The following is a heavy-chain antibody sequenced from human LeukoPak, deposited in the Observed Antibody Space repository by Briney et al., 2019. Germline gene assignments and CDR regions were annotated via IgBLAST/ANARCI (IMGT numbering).Heavy chain of an antibody. J-gene: IGHJ3*02. CDR2: MNPNSGNT. Sequence: ASVKVSCKASGYTFTSYDINWVRQATGQGLEWMGWMNPNSGNTGYAQKFQGRVTITRDTSISTAYVELSSLRSEDTAVYYCARGPHGDYVSGAFDIWGQGTMVTVSS. D-gene: IGHD4-17*01. CDR3: ARGPHGDYVSGAFDI. CDR1: GYTFTSYD. V-gene: IGHV1-8*03.